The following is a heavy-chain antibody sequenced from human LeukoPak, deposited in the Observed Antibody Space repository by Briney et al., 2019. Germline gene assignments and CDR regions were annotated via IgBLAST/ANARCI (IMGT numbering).Heavy chain of an antibody. Sequence: GGSLRLSCAASGFSFSSYAMSWVRHAPGKGLEWVSAIIGSGGTTYYADAVKRRFTISRDNSKNSLYLQMNSLRVEYTAVYYCAKVGATLYYSVYGGQGSLVTVSS. D-gene: IGHD1-26*01. V-gene: IGHV3-23*01. J-gene: IGHJ4*02. CDR3: AKVGATLYYSVY. CDR1: GFSFSSYA. CDR2: IIGSGGTT.